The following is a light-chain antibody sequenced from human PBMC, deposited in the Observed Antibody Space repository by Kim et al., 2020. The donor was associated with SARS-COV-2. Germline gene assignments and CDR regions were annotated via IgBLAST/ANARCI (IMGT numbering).Light chain of an antibody. CDR2: LHRDGSH. J-gene: IGLJ3*02. CDR1: SGHTSYA. V-gene: IGLV4-69*01. Sequence: ASVRLTCTLSSGHTSYAIAWLRQQPEKGPRYLMKLHRDGSHSKGDGIPDRFSGSSSGAERYLTISSLQSEDEADYYCQTWGTGIGFGGGTQLTVL. CDR3: QTWGTGIG.